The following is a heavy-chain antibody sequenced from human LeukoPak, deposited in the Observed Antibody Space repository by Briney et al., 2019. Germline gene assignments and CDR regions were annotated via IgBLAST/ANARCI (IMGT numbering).Heavy chain of an antibody. D-gene: IGHD6-6*01. V-gene: IGHV4-34*01. CDR2: INHSGST. Sequence: PSETLSLTCAVYGGSFSGYYWSWIRQPPGKGLEWIGEINHSGSTNYNPSLKSRVTISVDTSKNQFSLKLSSVTAADTAVYYCARGDSSSVLYYYYYMDAWGKWTTVTVSS. J-gene: IGHJ6*03. CDR3: ARGDSSSVLYYYYYMDA. CDR1: GGSFSGYY.